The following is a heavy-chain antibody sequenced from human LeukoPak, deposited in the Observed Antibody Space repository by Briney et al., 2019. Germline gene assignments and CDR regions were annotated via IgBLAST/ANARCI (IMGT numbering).Heavy chain of an antibody. CDR3: ARADGTDY. Sequence: PETLSLTCAVSGGSFSGYYWSWIRQPPGKGLEWIGEINHSGSTNYNPSLKSRVTISVDTSKNQFSLKLSSVTAADTAVYYCARADGTDYWGQGTLVTASS. CDR1: GGSFSGYY. V-gene: IGHV4-34*01. J-gene: IGHJ4*02. CDR2: INHSGST.